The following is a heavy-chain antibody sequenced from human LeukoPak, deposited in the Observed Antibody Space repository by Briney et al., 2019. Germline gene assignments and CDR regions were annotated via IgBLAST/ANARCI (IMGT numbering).Heavy chain of an antibody. V-gene: IGHV1-2*02. CDR3: ASWAGGNEPIASFDY. CDR2: INLSSGGT. J-gene: IGHJ4*02. Sequence: ASGKVSCKTSGYTFTGYYMHWMRQAPGQGLERMGWINLSSGGTNYAQKFQGRVIMTRDTSTSTAYMELNRLRFDDTAVYYCASWAGGNEPIASFDYWGQGTLVTVSS. D-gene: IGHD1-14*01. CDR1: GYTFTGYY.